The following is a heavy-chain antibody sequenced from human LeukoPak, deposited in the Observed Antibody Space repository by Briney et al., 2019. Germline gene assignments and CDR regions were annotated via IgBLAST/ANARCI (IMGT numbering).Heavy chain of an antibody. V-gene: IGHV3-23*01. D-gene: IGHD2-2*01. CDR3: AKAWPYCSSTSCYQPNYYGTDV. Sequence: QPGASLRLSSSASGFTFSSYAMSWVRQAPGKGLQGFSAISGSGGSTYYADSVKVRFTIARANSKNPMSLQMTSLRDEDTAVYYCAKAWPYCSSTSCYQPNYYGTDVWGQGTTVTVSS. CDR1: GFTFSSYA. J-gene: IGHJ6*02. CDR2: ISGSGGST.